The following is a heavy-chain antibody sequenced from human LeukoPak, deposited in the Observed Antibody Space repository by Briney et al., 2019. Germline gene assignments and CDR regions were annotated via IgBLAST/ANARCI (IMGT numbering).Heavy chain of an antibody. V-gene: IGHV3-48*01. CDR3: ASGIIAAAGY. Sequence: AGGSLRLSCAASGFTFSSYSMNWVRQAPGKGLEWVSYISSSSSTIYYADSVNGRFTISRDNAKNSLYLQMNSLRAEDTAVYYCASGIIAAAGYWGQGTLVTVSS. CDR1: GFTFSSYS. J-gene: IGHJ4*02. D-gene: IGHD6-13*01. CDR2: ISSSSSTI.